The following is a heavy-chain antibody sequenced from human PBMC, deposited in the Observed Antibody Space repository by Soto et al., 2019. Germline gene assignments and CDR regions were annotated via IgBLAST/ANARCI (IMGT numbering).Heavy chain of an antibody. CDR1: GFNVNSDY. J-gene: IGHJ4*02. CDR2: IYSGETT. Sequence: GGSLRLSCAASGFNVNSDYMNWVRQTPGKGLEWVASIYSGETTYYADSVRGRFTIPSDKSKNTLYFQLSSLRIEDTAVYYCTRDGRGLGRLSLFEYWGQGVLVTVSS. V-gene: IGHV3-53*01. CDR3: TRDGRGLGRLSLFEY. D-gene: IGHD2-21*02.